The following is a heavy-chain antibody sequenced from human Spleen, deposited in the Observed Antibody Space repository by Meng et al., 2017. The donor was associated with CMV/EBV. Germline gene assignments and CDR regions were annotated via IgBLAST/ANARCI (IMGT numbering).Heavy chain of an antibody. D-gene: IGHD5-24*01. Sequence: SETLSLTCTVSGDSFDSGYYWGWIRQPPGKGLEWIGSIFQSGTTYNNPSLQRRVTMSVDTSKNQFSLKLTSVTAADTAVYYCARQDDYPLLSLDYWGQGTLVAVSS. CDR2: IFQSGTT. V-gene: IGHV4-38-2*02. J-gene: IGHJ4*02. CDR1: GDSFDSGYY. CDR3: ARQDDYPLLSLDY.